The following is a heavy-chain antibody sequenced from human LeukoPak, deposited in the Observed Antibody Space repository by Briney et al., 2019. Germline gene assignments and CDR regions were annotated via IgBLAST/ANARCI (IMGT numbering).Heavy chain of an antibody. CDR1: GGTFSSYA. Sequence: SVKVSCKASGGTFSSYAISWVRQAPGQGLEWMGGMIPIFGTANYAQKFQGRVTITADESTSTAYMELSSLRSEDTAVYYCARVSVAGTGGAYDAFDIWGQGTMVTVSS. J-gene: IGHJ3*02. D-gene: IGHD6-19*01. CDR3: ARVSVAGTGGAYDAFDI. V-gene: IGHV1-69*01. CDR2: MIPIFGTA.